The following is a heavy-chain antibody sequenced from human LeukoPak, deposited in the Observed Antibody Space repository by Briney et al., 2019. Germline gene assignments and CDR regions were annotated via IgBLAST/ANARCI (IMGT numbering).Heavy chain of an antibody. J-gene: IGHJ3*01. Sequence: PSETLSLTCAVSGGSISTYNWWSWVRQPPGKGLEWIGSIYHSGSTYYNPSLKSRVTISVDTSKNQFSLKLSSVTAADTAVYYCARDQGYYDSSGYYTLWGQGTMVTVSS. D-gene: IGHD3-22*01. CDR1: GGSISTYNW. CDR2: IYHSGST. V-gene: IGHV4-4*02. CDR3: ARDQGYYDSSGYYTL.